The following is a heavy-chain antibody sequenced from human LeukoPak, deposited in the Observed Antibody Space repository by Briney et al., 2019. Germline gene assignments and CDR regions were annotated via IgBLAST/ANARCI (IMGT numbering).Heavy chain of an antibody. CDR3: ASDRDGYNFDY. J-gene: IGHJ4*02. D-gene: IGHD5-24*01. CDR2: IYYRGST. V-gene: IGHV4-31*03. CDR1: GGSISSGGYY. Sequence: PSETLSLTCTVSGGSISSGGYYWSWIRQHPGKGLEWIGYIYYRGSTYYNPSLKSRVTISVDTSKNQFSLKLSSVTAADTAVYYCASDRDGYNFDYWGQGTLVTVSS.